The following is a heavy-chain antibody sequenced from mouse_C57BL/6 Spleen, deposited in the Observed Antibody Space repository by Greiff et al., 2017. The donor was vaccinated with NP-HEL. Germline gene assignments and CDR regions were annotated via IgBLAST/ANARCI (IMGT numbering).Heavy chain of an antibody. V-gene: IGHV1-62-2*01. CDR3: ARHEDYYGNYEGAMDY. CDR2: FYPGSGSI. CDR1: GYTFTEYT. J-gene: IGHJ4*01. D-gene: IGHD2-1*01. Sequence: QVQLKQSGAELVKPGASVKLSCKASGYTFTEYTIHWVKQRSGQGLEWIGWFYPGSGSIKYNEKFKDKATLTADKSSSTVYMELSRLTSEDSAVYFCARHEDYYGNYEGAMDYWGQGTSVTVSS.